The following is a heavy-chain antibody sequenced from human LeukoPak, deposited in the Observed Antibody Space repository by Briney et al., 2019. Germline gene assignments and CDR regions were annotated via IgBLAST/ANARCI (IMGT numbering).Heavy chain of an antibody. V-gene: IGHV1-46*01. CDR2: INPSGGDT. CDR3: ARTYCAEDCSIRYFDY. CDR1: GYILSSHN. D-gene: IGHD2-21*02. Sequence: GASVKVSCKASGYILSSHNMHWVRQAPGQGLEWLGIINPSGGDTKYAQKFQGRVTLTRDKSTSTVYMELSSLTSDDTAVYYCARTYCAEDCSIRYFDYWGQGTLVTVSS. J-gene: IGHJ4*02.